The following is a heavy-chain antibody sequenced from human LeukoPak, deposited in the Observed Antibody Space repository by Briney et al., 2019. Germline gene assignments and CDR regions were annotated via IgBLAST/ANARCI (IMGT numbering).Heavy chain of an antibody. Sequence: ASVKVSCKASGYTFTSYDINWVRQATGQGLEWMGWMNPNSGNTGYAQKFQGRVTMTTDTSTSTAYMELRSLRSDDTAVYYCARVGGYDFWSGYFDYYYYMDVWGKGTTVTVSS. CDR2: MNPNSGNT. CDR3: ARVGGYDFWSGYFDYYYYMDV. D-gene: IGHD3-3*01. J-gene: IGHJ6*03. V-gene: IGHV1-8*02. CDR1: GYTFTSYD.